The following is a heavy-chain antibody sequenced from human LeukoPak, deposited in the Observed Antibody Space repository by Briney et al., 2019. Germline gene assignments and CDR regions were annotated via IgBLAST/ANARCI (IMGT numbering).Heavy chain of an antibody. V-gene: IGHV7-4-1*02. D-gene: IGHD4-17*01. J-gene: IGHJ2*01. CDR3: ARRASGYGDYEYWYFDL. Sequence: ASVKVFCKASGYTFTSYAMNWVRQAPGQGLEWMGWINTNTGNPTYAQGFTGRFVFSLDTSVSTAYLQISSLKAEDTAVYYCARRASGYGDYEYWYFDLWGRGTLVTVSS. CDR1: GYTFTSYA. CDR2: INTNTGNP.